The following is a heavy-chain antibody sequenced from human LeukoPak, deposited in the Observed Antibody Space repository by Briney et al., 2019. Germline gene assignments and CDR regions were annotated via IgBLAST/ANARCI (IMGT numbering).Heavy chain of an antibody. V-gene: IGHV4-34*01. CDR1: GGSFSGYY. CDR3: ATQLVPSYYYYYMDV. Sequence: SETLSLTCTVYGGSFSGYYWSWIRQPPGKGLEWIGEINHSGSTNYNPSLKSRVTISVDTSKNQFSLKLSSVTAADTAVYYCATQLVPSYYYYYMDVWGKGTTVTVSS. CDR2: INHSGST. D-gene: IGHD5-24*01. J-gene: IGHJ6*03.